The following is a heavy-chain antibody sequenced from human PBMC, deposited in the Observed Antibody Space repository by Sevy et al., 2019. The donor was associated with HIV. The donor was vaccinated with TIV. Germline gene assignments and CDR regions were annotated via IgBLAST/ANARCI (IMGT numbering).Heavy chain of an antibody. CDR3: ARGEIVAAGMFYQYYGMDV. D-gene: IGHD6-13*01. CDR2: IYCGGST. CDR1: GFTVSSNC. J-gene: IGHJ6*02. Sequence: GGSLRLSCAASGFTVSSNCMSWVRQAPGKGLEWVSVIYCGGSTYYADTVKGRFTISRDNSKNTLFLQMNTLRAEDTAVYYFARGEIVAAGMFYQYYGMDVWGQGPTVTVSS. V-gene: IGHV3-66*01.